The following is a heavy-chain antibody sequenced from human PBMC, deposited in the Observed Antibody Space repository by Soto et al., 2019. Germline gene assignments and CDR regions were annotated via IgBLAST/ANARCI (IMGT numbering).Heavy chain of an antibody. J-gene: IGHJ4*02. CDR1: GGSISDYN. CDR3: AGGRWVQLPGY. V-gene: IGHV4-59*01. Sequence: SETLSLTCTVSGGSISDYNWSWIRQPPGKGLEWIGYIYYSGTSGSTNYNPSLKSRVTISVDTSKNQFSLKLTSVTAADTAVYYCAGGRWVQLPGYWGQGTLVTVSS. D-gene: IGHD5-12*01. CDR2: IYYSGTSGST.